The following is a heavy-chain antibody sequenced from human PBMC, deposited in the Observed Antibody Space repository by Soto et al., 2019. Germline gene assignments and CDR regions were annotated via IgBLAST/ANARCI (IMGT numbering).Heavy chain of an antibody. CDR3: ARASNTIFGVVINYYYYGMDV. D-gene: IGHD3-3*01. J-gene: IGHJ6*02. CDR2: TYYRSKWYN. V-gene: IGHV6-1*01. Sequence: PSQTLSLTCVISGDSVSSNSAAWNWIRQSPSRGLEWLGRTYYRSKWYNDYAVSVKSRITINPDTSKNQFSLQLNSVTPEDTAVYYCARASNTIFGVVINYYYYGMDVWGQGTTVTVSS. CDR1: GDSVSSNSAA.